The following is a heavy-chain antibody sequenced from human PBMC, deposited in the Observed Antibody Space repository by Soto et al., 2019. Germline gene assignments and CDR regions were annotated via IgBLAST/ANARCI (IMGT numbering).Heavy chain of an antibody. Sequence: PWGSLRLSCAASGFTFSSYGMHWVRQAPGKGLEWVAVISYDGSNKYYADSVKGRLTISRDNSKNTLYLQMDSLRAEDTALYYCAKVIKYSSSPPDYWGQGTLVTVSS. D-gene: IGHD6-6*01. CDR1: GFTFSSYG. CDR2: ISYDGSNK. CDR3: AKVIKYSSSPPDY. J-gene: IGHJ4*02. V-gene: IGHV3-30*18.